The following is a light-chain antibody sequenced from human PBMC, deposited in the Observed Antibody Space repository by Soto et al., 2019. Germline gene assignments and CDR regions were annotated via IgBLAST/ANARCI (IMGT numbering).Light chain of an antibody. CDR1: QSVASNQ. J-gene: IGKJ1*01. Sequence: EIVLTQSPDTLSLSPGERATLSCRASQSVASNQLAWYQHKSGQAPRLLIHGVFTRANGIPDRFSGSGSGTDFTLPISRLEPEDFALYYCQQYGGSPQTFGQGTKVEI. CDR2: GVF. CDR3: QQYGGSPQT. V-gene: IGKV3-20*01.